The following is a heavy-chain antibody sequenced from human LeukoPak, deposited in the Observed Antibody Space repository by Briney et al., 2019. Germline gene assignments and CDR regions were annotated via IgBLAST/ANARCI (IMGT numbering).Heavy chain of an antibody. CDR1: GFTFSSYA. V-gene: IGHV3-23*01. Sequence: QTGGSLRLSCAASGFTFSSYAMSWVRQAPGKGLEWVSAISGSGGSTYYADSVKGRFTISRDNSKNTLYLQMNSLRAEDTAVYYCAKDLLPMVRGVIILLDYWGQGTLVTVSS. J-gene: IGHJ4*02. CDR2: ISGSGGST. CDR3: AKDLLPMVRGVIILLDY. D-gene: IGHD3-10*01.